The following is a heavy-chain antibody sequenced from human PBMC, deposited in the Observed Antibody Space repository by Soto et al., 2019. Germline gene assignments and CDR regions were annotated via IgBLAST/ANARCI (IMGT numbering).Heavy chain of an antibody. CDR1: DGSLRGYY. CDR3: ARGLITGRQYSGGWYYFDS. D-gene: IGHD6-19*01. J-gene: IGHJ4*02. CDR2: ISHSGST. V-gene: IGHV4-34*01. Sequence: SETLSLTCAVDDGSLRGYYWSWIRQPLGRGLEGVGEISHSGSTNYNPSLMSRVTISVDTSKNQFSLKLSHMTAADTAVYYCARGLITGRQYSGGWYYFDSWGQGTQVTVS.